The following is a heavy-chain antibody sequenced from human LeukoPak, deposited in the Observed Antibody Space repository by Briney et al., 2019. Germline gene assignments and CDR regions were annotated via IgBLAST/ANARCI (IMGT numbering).Heavy chain of an antibody. CDR1: GGSISSHY. J-gene: IGHJ4*02. CDR3: TRELYYYDSSGYTGYYFDY. Sequence: SETLSLTCTVSGGSISSHYWSWIRQPPGKGLEWIGYIYYSGSTNYNPSLKSRVTISVDTSKNQFSLKLSSVTAADTAVYYCTRELYYYDSSGYTGYYFDYWGQGTLVTVSS. V-gene: IGHV4-59*11. CDR2: IYYSGST. D-gene: IGHD3-22*01.